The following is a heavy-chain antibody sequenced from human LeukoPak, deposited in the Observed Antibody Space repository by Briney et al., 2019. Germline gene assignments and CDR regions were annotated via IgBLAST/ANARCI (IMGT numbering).Heavy chain of an antibody. Sequence: GGSLRLSCAASGFTFSSYWMSWVRQAPGKGLEWVANIKQDGSEKYYVDSVKGRFTISRDNAKNSLYLQMNSLRAEDTAVYYCASLKDDYVWGSYRPIYYFDYWGQGTLVTVSS. CDR1: GFTFSSYW. V-gene: IGHV3-7*03. CDR2: IKQDGSEK. CDR3: ASLKDDYVWGSYRPIYYFDY. J-gene: IGHJ4*02. D-gene: IGHD3-16*02.